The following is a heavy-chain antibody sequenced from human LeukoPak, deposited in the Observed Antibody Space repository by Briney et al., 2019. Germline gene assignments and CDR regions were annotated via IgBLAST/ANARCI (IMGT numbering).Heavy chain of an antibody. V-gene: IGHV3-9*01. CDR3: AKGAPGGHHYYDSSGYYPGGFDY. D-gene: IGHD3-22*01. J-gene: IGHJ4*02. CDR2: ISWNSGSI. CDR1: GFTFDDYA. Sequence: GGSLRLSCAASGFTFDDYAMHWVRQAPGKGLEWVSGISWNSGSIGYADSVKGRFTISRDNAKNSLYLQMNSLRAEDTALYYCAKGAPGGHHYYDSSGYYPGGFDYWGQGTLVTVSS.